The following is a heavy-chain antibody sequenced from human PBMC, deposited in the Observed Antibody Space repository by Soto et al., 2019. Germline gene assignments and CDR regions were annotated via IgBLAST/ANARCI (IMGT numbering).Heavy chain of an antibody. CDR3: ATESVGYCSSTSCYAGSD. J-gene: IGHJ4*02. CDR1: GYTLTELS. CDR2: FDPKDREK. Sequence: ASVKVSCKVSGYTLTELSMNWVRQAHGKGLEQMRDFDPKDREKIYTQKLKGRITITEDTSTDSSYMELSSLRSEDTAVYYCATESVGYCSSTSCYAGSDWGQGTLVTVSS. V-gene: IGHV1-24*01. D-gene: IGHD2-2*01.